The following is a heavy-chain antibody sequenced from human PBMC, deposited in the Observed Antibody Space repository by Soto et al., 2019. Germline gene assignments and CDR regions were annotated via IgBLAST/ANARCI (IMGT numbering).Heavy chain of an antibody. CDR1: GGTFSSYT. CDR3: ARDSRSYYGSGSHDFEYFDY. Sequence: ASVKVSCKASGGTFSSYTISWVRQAPGQGLEWMGRIIPILGIANYAQKFQGRVTITADKSTSTAYMELSSLRSEDTAVYYCARDSRSYYGSGSHDFEYFDYWGQGTLVTVSS. V-gene: IGHV1-69*04. CDR2: IIPILGIA. J-gene: IGHJ4*02. D-gene: IGHD3-10*01.